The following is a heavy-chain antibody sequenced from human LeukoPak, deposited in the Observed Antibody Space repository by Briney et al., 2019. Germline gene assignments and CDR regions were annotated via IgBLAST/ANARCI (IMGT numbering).Heavy chain of an antibody. J-gene: IGHJ4*02. CDR3: ARWSEYLYYFDY. D-gene: IGHD2/OR15-2a*01. CDR2: VYYSGNT. CDR1: GGSISSGGYF. Sequence: KPSETLSLTCIVSGGSISSGGYFWGWIRQPPGKGLEWIGSVYYSGNTYYNASLKSRVTISVDTSKDQFSLNLRSVTAADTAVYYCARWSEYLYYFDYWGQGTVVTVSS. V-gene: IGHV4-39*01.